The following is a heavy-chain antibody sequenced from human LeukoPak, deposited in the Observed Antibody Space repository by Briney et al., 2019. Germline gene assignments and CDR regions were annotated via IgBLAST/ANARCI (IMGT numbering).Heavy chain of an antibody. J-gene: IGHJ6*03. CDR2: INHSGST. Sequence: SETLSLTCAVYGGSFSGYYWSWIRQPPGKGLEWIGEINHSGSTNYNPSLKSRVTISVDTSKNQFSLNLSSVTAADTAVYYCARGSITMVRGVIRYYYYMDAWGKGTTVTVSS. D-gene: IGHD3-10*01. CDR3: ARGSITMVRGVIRYYYYMDA. CDR1: GGSFSGYY. V-gene: IGHV4-34*01.